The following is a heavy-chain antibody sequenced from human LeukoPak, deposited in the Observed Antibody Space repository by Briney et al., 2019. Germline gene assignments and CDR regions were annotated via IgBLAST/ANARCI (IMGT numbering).Heavy chain of an antibody. V-gene: IGHV3-53*01. CDR1: GFTFSDYY. D-gene: IGHD3-22*01. J-gene: IGHJ5*01. Sequence: GGSLRLSCAASGFTFSDYYMSWVRQAPGKGLEWVSVLYSAGSTFYADSVKGRFTISRDKSKKTLFLQMHSLRDEDTAMYYCARVGLRERRLYDSSGYWFDSWGQGTLVTVSS. CDR2: LYSAGST. CDR3: ARVGLRERRLYDSSGYWFDS.